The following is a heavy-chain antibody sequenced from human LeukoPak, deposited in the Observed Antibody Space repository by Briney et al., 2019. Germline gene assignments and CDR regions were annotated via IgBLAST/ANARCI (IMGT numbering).Heavy chain of an antibody. CDR3: AKVQSSWIQLWPDAFDI. J-gene: IGHJ3*02. Sequence: PGRSLRLSCAASGFTFSSYGMHWVRQAPGKGLEWVAVISYDGSNKYYADSVKGRFTISRDNSKNTLYLQMNSLRAEDTAVYYCAKVQSSWIQLWPDAFDIWGQGTMVTVSS. CDR1: GFTFSSYG. D-gene: IGHD5-18*01. CDR2: ISYDGSNK. V-gene: IGHV3-30*18.